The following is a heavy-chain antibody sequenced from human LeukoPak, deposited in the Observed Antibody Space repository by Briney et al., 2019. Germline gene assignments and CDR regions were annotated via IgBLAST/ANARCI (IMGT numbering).Heavy chain of an antibody. D-gene: IGHD3-10*01. CDR2: INTNTGNP. CDR1: GYTFTSYA. CDR3: ARIWFGELSKTDAFDI. V-gene: IGHV7-4-1*02. J-gene: IGHJ3*02. Sequence: ASVKVSCKASGYTFTSYAMNWVRQAPGQGLEWMGWINTNTGNPTYAQGFTGRFVFSLDTSVSTAYLQINSLKAEDTAVYYCARIWFGELSKTDAFDIWGQGTMVTVSS.